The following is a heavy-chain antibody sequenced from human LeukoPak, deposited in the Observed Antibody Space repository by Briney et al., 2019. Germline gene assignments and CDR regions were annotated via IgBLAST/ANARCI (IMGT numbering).Heavy chain of an antibody. Sequence: GESLKISCKGSGSSFTSHWIGWVRQMPGKGLEWMGIIYPGDFDTRYSPSFQGQVIISAEKSISTAYLQWSSLKASDTAMYYCARVSPPSAYDPFDFWGQGTLVTVSS. D-gene: IGHD5-12*01. CDR2: IYPGDFDT. V-gene: IGHV5-51*01. J-gene: IGHJ4*02. CDR3: ARVSPPSAYDPFDF. CDR1: GSSFTSHW.